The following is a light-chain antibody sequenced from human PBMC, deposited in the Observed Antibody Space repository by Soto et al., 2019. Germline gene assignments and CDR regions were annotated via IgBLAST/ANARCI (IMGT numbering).Light chain of an antibody. V-gene: IGKV3-20*01. CDR1: QSVRIN. CDR3: QQYGRSPTT. J-gene: IGKJ1*01. CDR2: GAS. Sequence: EIVMTQSPATLAVSPGEXATLSCRASQSVRINVAWYQQKNGQAPRLLVYGASSRATGIPDRFSGSGSGTDFTLTISRLEPEDFAVYYCQQYGRSPTTFGQGTKVDIK.